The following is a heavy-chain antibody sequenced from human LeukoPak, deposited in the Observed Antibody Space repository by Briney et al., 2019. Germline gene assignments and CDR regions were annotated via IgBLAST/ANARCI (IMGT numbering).Heavy chain of an antibody. V-gene: IGHV1-46*01. Sequence: ASVKVSCKASGYTFTSYYMHWVRQAPGQGLEWMGIINPSGGSTSYAQKFQGRVTMTRDTSTSTVYMELSSLRSEDTAVYYCARELDYGDRYYYYYYGMDVWGKGTTVTVSS. J-gene: IGHJ6*04. D-gene: IGHD4-17*01. CDR1: GYTFTSYY. CDR2: INPSGGST. CDR3: ARELDYGDRYYYYYYGMDV.